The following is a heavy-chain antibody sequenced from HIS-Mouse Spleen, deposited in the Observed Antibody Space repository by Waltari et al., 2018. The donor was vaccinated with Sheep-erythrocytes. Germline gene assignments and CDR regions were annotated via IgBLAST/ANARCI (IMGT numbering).Heavy chain of an antibody. CDR3: TTEGVGDY. V-gene: IGHV3-15*01. J-gene: IGHJ4*02. D-gene: IGHD1-26*01. CDR1: GFTFSNAW. Sequence: EVQLVESGGGLVKPGGSLRLSCAASGFTFSNAWMSWVRQAPGKGGGGGCRMKSKNDGGTKDYAAPVKGRFTISRDDSKNTLYLQRNSLKTEDTAVYYCTTEGVGDYWGQGTLVTVSS. CDR2: MKSKNDGGTK.